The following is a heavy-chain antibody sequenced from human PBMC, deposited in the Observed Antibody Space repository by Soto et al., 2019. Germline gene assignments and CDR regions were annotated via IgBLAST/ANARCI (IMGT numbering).Heavy chain of an antibody. CDR3: AKSGDSSGYYYVRSAFDI. CDR1: GFTFSSYA. V-gene: IGHV3-23*01. Sequence: EVQLLESGGGLVQPGGSLRLSCAASGFTFSSYAMSWVRQAPGKGLEWVSAISGSGGSTYYADSVKGRFTISRDNSKNTLYLQMNRLRAEDMAVYYCAKSGDSSGYYYVRSAFDIWGHGTMVTVSS. D-gene: IGHD3-22*01. J-gene: IGHJ3*02. CDR2: ISGSGGST.